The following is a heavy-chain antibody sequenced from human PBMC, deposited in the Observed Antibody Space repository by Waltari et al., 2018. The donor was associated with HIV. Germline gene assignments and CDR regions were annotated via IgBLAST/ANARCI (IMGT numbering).Heavy chain of an antibody. D-gene: IGHD3-22*01. Sequence: WIGYIYHSGSTYYNPSLKSRVTISVDRSKNQFSLKLSSVTAADTAVYYCASYYDSSGYYYYFDYWGQGTLVTVSS. CDR3: ASYYDSSGYYYYFDY. CDR2: IYHSGST. J-gene: IGHJ4*02. V-gene: IGHV4-30-2*01.